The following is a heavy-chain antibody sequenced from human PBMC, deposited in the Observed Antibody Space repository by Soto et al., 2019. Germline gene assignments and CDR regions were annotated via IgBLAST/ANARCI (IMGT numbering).Heavy chain of an antibody. CDR2: ISSSGTYI. CDR3: VRAGHVFDVHYYGMDL. CDR1: GFTFNDYR. J-gene: IGHJ6*02. V-gene: IGHV3-21*01. Sequence: GGSLRLSSEASGFTFNDYRMDWVRQAPEKALEWVSSISSSGTYIYYADSVKGRFAISRDNANNVMYLQMDTLRAEDTAVYYCVRAGHVFDVHYYGMDLWGQGTTVTVSS. D-gene: IGHD3-10*01.